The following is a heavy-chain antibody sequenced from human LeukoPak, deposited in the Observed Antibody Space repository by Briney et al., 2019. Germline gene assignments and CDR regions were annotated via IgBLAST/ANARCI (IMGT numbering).Heavy chain of an antibody. D-gene: IGHD6-6*01. CDR3: ARSSIAARLDY. CDR1: GGSFSGYY. V-gene: IGHV4-34*01. CDR2: INHSGST. Sequence: TASETLSLTCAVYGGSFSGYYWSWIRQPPGKGLEWIGEINHSGSTNYNPSLKSRVTISVDTSKNQFSLKLSSVTAADTAAYYCARSSIAARLDYWGQGTLVTVSS. J-gene: IGHJ4*02.